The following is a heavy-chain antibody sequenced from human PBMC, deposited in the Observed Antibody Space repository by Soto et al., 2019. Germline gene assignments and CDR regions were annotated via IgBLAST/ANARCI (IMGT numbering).Heavy chain of an antibody. CDR2: ISYSGST. CDR3: ARAPGVAVTGNYYFYGLDV. J-gene: IGHJ6*02. CDR1: GGSVTSGIYY. Sequence: PSETLSLTCTVSGGSVTSGIYYWSWIRQPPGKGLEWIGYISYSGSTNHNPSFKSRITISLDRSNNHFSLDLSSVTAADTAVYYCARAPGVAVTGNYYFYGLDVWGLGTTVTVSS. V-gene: IGHV4-61*03. D-gene: IGHD6-19*01.